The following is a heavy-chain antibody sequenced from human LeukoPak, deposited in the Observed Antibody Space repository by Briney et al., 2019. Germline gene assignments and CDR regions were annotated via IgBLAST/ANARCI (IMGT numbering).Heavy chain of an antibody. CDR2: INHSGST. D-gene: IGHD3-16*02. CDR3: ARDKSYDYVWGSYLYYFDY. Sequence: NPSETLSLTCAVYGGSFSGYYWSWIRQPPGKGLEWIGEINHSGSTNYNPSLKSRLTISVDTSKNQFSLKLSSVTAADTAVYYCARDKSYDYVWGSYLYYFDYWGQGTLVTVSS. J-gene: IGHJ4*02. CDR1: GGSFSGYY. V-gene: IGHV4-34*01.